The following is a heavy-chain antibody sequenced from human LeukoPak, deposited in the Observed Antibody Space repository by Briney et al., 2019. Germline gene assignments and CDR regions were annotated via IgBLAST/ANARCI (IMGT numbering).Heavy chain of an antibody. Sequence: ASVKVSCKASGYTITGYYMHWVRQAPGQGLEWMGWINPNSGGTNYAQKFQGRVTMTRDTSISTAYMELSRLRSDDTAVYYCASHPGVSKTYDAFDIWGQGTMVTVSS. CDR2: INPNSGGT. CDR3: ASHPGVSKTYDAFDI. CDR1: GYTITGYY. J-gene: IGHJ3*02. V-gene: IGHV1-2*02. D-gene: IGHD2-21*01.